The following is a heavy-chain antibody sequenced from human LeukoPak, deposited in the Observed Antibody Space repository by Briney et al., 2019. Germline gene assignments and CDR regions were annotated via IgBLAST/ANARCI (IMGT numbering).Heavy chain of an antibody. V-gene: IGHV3-33*01. CDR1: GFTFSSYG. CDR3: ARGGWLQSPVSPNDY. J-gene: IGHJ4*02. CDR2: IWYDGSNK. Sequence: PGRSLRLSCEASGFTFSSYGMHWVRQAPGKGLEWVAVIWYDGSNKYYADSVKGRFTISRDNSKNTLYLQMNGLRAEDTAVYYCARGGWLQSPVSPNDYWGQGTLVTVSS. D-gene: IGHD5-24*01.